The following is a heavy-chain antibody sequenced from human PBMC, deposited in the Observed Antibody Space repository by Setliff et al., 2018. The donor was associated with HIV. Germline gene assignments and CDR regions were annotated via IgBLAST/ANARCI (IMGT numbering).Heavy chain of an antibody. CDR2: IRSEGYGGTA. J-gene: IGHJ2*01. CDR3: TSDMGFFDL. D-gene: IGHD3-10*01. Sequence: PGGSLTLSCTASGFTFGDYAMAWVRQAQGKGLDWVAFIRSEGYGGTAQYAASVKGRFTISRDDSRSIAYLQVNSLKTEDTALYYCTSDMGFFDLWGRGTLVTVSS. V-gene: IGHV3-49*04. CDR1: GFTFGDYA.